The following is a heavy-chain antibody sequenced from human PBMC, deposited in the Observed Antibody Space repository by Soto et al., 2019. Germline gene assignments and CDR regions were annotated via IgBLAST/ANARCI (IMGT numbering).Heavy chain of an antibody. CDR1: GFTFSSYA. V-gene: IGHV3-30-3*01. D-gene: IGHD3-10*01. Sequence: QVQLVESGGGVVQPGGSLRLSCAASGFTFSSYAMHWVRQAPGKGLEWVAVISYDGSNKYYADSVKGRFTISRDNSKNTLYLQMNSLRAEDTAVYYCAREDAPNTYGSGNRPFDYWGQGTLVTVSS. CDR2: ISYDGSNK. J-gene: IGHJ4*02. CDR3: AREDAPNTYGSGNRPFDY.